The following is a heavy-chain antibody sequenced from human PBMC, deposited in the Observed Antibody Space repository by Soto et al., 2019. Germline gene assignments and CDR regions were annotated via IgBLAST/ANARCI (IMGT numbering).Heavy chain of an antibody. V-gene: IGHV4-59*12. Sequence: SETLSLTCTVSGGSMSSYYWTWLRQSPGRGLEWIGYISYSGSTYYNPALKSRVTISADTSKNQFSLRMNSMIAADTAVYYCARADPDASVGYWGQGTLVTVSS. CDR1: GGSMSSYY. J-gene: IGHJ4*02. CDR3: ARADPDASVGY. D-gene: IGHD2-15*01. CDR2: ISYSGST.